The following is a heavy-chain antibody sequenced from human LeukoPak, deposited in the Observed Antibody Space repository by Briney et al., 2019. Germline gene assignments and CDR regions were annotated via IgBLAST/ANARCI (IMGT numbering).Heavy chain of an antibody. CDR2: MNPNSGNT. Sequence: ASVTVSCKASGYTFTSYDINWVRQATGQGLEWMGWMNPNSGNTGYAQKFQGRVTMTRNTSISTAYMELSSLRSEDTAVYYCARGARSSGWYDYYYYYGMDVWGQGTTVTVSS. V-gene: IGHV1-8*01. CDR1: GYTFTSYD. D-gene: IGHD6-19*01. J-gene: IGHJ6*02. CDR3: ARGARSSGWYDYYYYYGMDV.